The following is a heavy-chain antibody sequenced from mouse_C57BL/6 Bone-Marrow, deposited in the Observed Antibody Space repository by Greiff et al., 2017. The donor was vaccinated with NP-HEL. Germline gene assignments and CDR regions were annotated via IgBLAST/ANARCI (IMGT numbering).Heavy chain of an antibody. J-gene: IGHJ4*01. Sequence: VPLQQSGAELARPGASVKLSCKASGYTFTSYGISWVKQRTGQGLEWIGEIYPRSGNTYYNEKFKGKATLTADKSSSTAYMELRSLTSEDSAVYFCARYGYYAMDYWGQGTSVTVSS. CDR2: IYPRSGNT. D-gene: IGHD2-10*02. V-gene: IGHV1-81*01. CDR1: GYTFTSYG. CDR3: ARYGYYAMDY.